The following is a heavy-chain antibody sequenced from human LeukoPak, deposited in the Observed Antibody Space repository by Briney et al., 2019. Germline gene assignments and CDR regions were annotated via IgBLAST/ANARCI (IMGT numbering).Heavy chain of an antibody. CDR1: GYSISSGYY. D-gene: IGHD6-19*01. J-gene: IGHJ4*02. CDR3: ARGSSGWYLVDH. CDR2: IYHSGST. Sequence: PSETLSLTCAVSGYSISSGYYWGWIRQPPGKGLEWIGSIYHSGSTYFNPSLKSRVTISVDTSKNQFSLKLSSVTAADTAVYYGARGSSGWYLVDHWGQGTLITVSS. V-gene: IGHV4-38-2*01.